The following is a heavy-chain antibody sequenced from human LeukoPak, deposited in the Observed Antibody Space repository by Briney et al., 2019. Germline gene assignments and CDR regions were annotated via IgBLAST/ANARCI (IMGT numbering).Heavy chain of an antibody. V-gene: IGHV3-7*01. D-gene: IGHD3-16*01. J-gene: IGHJ4*02. CDR1: GFTLGSYW. Sequence: GGSLRLSCAASGFTLGSYWMTWVRQAPGKGLEWVANIEENGSRKYYADSVKGRFTISRDNSKNTLYLQMNSLRADDTAVYYCVKDSSWMGEYYFDYWGQGTLVTVSS. CDR3: VKDSSWMGEYYFDY. CDR2: IEENGSRK.